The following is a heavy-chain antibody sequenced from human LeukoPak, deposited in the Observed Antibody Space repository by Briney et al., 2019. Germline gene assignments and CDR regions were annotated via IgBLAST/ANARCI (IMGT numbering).Heavy chain of an antibody. Sequence: GGSLRLSCAASGFTFSSYGMHWVRQAPGKGLEWVAVIWYDGSNKYYADSVKGRFTISRDNSKNSLYLQMNSLRDEDTAVYYCASDHWGSDAFDIWGQGTMVTVSS. CDR2: IWYDGSNK. V-gene: IGHV3-33*01. D-gene: IGHD7-27*01. CDR1: GFTFSSYG. J-gene: IGHJ3*02. CDR3: ASDHWGSDAFDI.